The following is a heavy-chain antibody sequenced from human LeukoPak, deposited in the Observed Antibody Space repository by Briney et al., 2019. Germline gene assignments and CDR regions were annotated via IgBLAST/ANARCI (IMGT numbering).Heavy chain of an antibody. CDR1: GFTFSSYA. D-gene: IGHD5-24*01. Sequence: PGGSLRLSCAASGFTFSSYAMHWVRQAPGKGLEWVAVISYDGSNKYYADSVKGRFTISRDNSKNTLYLQMNSLRAEDTAVYYCARDGSRDGYNLGLGGWGRGTLVTVSS. J-gene: IGHJ4*02. CDR2: ISYDGSNK. V-gene: IGHV3-30-3*01. CDR3: ARDGSRDGYNLGLGG.